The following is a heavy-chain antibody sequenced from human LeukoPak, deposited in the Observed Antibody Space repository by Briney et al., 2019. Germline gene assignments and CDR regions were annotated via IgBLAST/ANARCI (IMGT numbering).Heavy chain of an antibody. CDR3: ARAASQYYYGSGSYFFDY. CDR1: GGSISSYY. V-gene: IGHV4-4*07. Sequence: SETLSLTCTVSGGSISSYYWSWIRQPAGKGLEWIGRICTSGSTNYNPSLKSRVTMSVDTSKNQFSLKLSSVTAADTAVYYCARAASQYYYGSGSYFFDYWGQGTLVTVSS. J-gene: IGHJ4*02. CDR2: ICTSGST. D-gene: IGHD3-10*01.